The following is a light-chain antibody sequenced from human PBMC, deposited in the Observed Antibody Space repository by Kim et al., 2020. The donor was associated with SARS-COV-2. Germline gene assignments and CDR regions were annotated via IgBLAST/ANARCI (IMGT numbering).Light chain of an antibody. CDR1: QSVSIN. V-gene: IGKV1-39*01. CDR3: QQTFSTQYS. CDR2: GAS. Sequence: SASVGERVTITCRATQSVSINLNWYQQRPGKAPRLLIYGASTLQGGVPSRFSGSGSGTGFTLTISSLQPEDFAIYYCQQTFSTQYSFGQGTKLEIK. J-gene: IGKJ2*03.